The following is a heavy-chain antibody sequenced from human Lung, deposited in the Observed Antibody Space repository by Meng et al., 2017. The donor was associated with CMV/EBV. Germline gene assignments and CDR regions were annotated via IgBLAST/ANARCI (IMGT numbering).Heavy chain of an antibody. CDR1: GVSISSNIR. D-gene: IGHD1-26*01. CDR2: IDDSGST. J-gene: IGHJ4*02. V-gene: IGHV4-4*02. Sequence: QRQLQASGQGQVHASGTLVPTCGVSGVSISSNIRWAWVRQAPGKGLEWIGDIDDSGSTNYNPSLNSRISISLDKSKNHFSLKVNSVTAADTAVYYCARGKQDAWELLAYWGQGALVTVSS. CDR3: ARGKQDAWELLAY.